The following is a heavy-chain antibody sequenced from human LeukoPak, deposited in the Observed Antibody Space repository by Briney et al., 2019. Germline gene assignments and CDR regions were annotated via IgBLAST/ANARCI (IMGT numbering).Heavy chain of an antibody. D-gene: IGHD3-3*01. Sequence: SQTLSLTCTVSGGSISSGGYYWSWIRQHPGKGLEWIGYIYYSGSTYYNPSLKSRVTISVDTSKNQFSLKLSSVTAADTAVYYCARGQHITIFGVVINAFDYWGQGTLVTVSP. CDR1: GGSISSGGYY. CDR2: IYYSGST. V-gene: IGHV4-31*03. CDR3: ARGQHITIFGVVINAFDY. J-gene: IGHJ4*02.